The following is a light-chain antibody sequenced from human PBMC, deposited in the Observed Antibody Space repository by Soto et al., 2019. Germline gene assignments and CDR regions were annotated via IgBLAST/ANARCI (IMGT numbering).Light chain of an antibody. Sequence: IMVTHSPATLSLSPWESATLSCRASQSIGHFLVWYQQKPGQAPRLLISDASKRATGIPARFSGIGSGTDFTLTINSLQPEDSAVYYCQQRSNWPLTFGGGTKVDIK. CDR2: DAS. V-gene: IGKV3-11*01. CDR1: QSIGHF. CDR3: QQRSNWPLT. J-gene: IGKJ4*01.